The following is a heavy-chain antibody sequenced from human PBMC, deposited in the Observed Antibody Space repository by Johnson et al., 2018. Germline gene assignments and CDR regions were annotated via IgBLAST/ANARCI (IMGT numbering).Heavy chain of an antibody. Sequence: QVQLGQSGGGVVQHGRSLRLSCAASGFTFSSYAMHWVRQAPGKGLEWVAVISYDGSNKYYADSVKGRFTISRDNSKNTLYLQINSLRAEDTAVYYCAREFEWLIGGGYFQHWGQGTLVTVSS. CDR3: AREFEWLIGGGYFQH. J-gene: IGHJ1*01. CDR2: ISYDGSNK. D-gene: IGHD3-3*01. CDR1: GFTFSSYA. V-gene: IGHV3-30-3*01.